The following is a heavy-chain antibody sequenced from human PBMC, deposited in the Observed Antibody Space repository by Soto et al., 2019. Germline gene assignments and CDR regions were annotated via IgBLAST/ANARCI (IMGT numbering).Heavy chain of an antibody. CDR2: IYTSGST. J-gene: IGHJ4*02. D-gene: IGHD1-26*01. CDR3: AREPQYSGSYSDYRPFDY. CDR1: GGSISRYY. Sequence: SETLSLTCTVSGGSISRYYWSWSRQPAGKGLEWIGRIYTSGSTNYNPSLKSRVTMSVDTSKNQFSLKLSSVTAADTAVYYCAREPQYSGSYSDYRPFDYWGQGTLVTVS. V-gene: IGHV4-4*07.